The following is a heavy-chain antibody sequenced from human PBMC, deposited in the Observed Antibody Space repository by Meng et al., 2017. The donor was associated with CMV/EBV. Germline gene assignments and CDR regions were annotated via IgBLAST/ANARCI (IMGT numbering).Heavy chain of an antibody. V-gene: IGHV3-21*01. D-gene: IGHD2-15*01. CDR1: GFTSSSYS. Sequence: GGSLRLSCAASGFTSSSYSMNWVRQAPGKGLEWVSSISSSSSYIYYADSVKGRFTISRDNAKNSLYLQMNSLRAEDTAVYYCARGRANTFMWVERLPYCSGGSCYDPYYYYYGMDVWGQGTTVTVSS. J-gene: IGHJ6*02. CDR2: ISSSSSYI. CDR3: ARGRANTFMWVERLPYCSGGSCYDPYYYYYGMDV.